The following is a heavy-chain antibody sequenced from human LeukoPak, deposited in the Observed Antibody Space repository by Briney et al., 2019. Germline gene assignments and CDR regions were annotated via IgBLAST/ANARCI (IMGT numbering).Heavy chain of an antibody. CDR3: AKESFGESSYYYYGMDV. V-gene: IGHV3-30*18. J-gene: IGHJ6*02. CDR2: ISYDGSNK. D-gene: IGHD3-10*01. CDR1: GFTFSSYA. Sequence: GGSLRLSCAASGFTFSSYAMSWVRQAPGKGLEWVAVISYDGSNKYYADSVKGRFTISRDNSKNTLYLQMNSLRAEDTAVYYCAKESFGESSYYYYGMDVWGQGTTVTVSS.